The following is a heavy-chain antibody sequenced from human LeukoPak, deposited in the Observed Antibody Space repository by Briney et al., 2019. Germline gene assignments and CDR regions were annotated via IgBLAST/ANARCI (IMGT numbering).Heavy chain of an antibody. J-gene: IGHJ3*02. V-gene: IGHV4-59*01. CDR3: ARSRFGYYDSSGYPDPFDI. D-gene: IGHD3-22*01. CDR2: IYYSGST. Sequence: PSETLSLTCTVSGGSISSYYWSWIRQPPGKGLEWIGYIYYSGSTNYNPSLKSRVTISVDTSKNQFSLKLSSVTAADTAVYYCARSRFGYYDSSGYPDPFDIWGQGTMVTVSS. CDR1: GGSISSYY.